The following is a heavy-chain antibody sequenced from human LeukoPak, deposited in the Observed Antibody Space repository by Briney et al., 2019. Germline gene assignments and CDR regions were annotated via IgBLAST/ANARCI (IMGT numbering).Heavy chain of an antibody. V-gene: IGHV3-30*18. D-gene: IGHD5-18*01. J-gene: IGHJ2*01. CDR3: AKGHGLWSNWYFDL. CDR1: GFTFSSYG. Sequence: GRSLRLSCAASGFTFSSYGMHWVRQAPGKGLEWVAVISYDGSNKYYADSVKGRFTISRDNCKNTLYLQMNSLRAEDTAVYYCAKGHGLWSNWYFDLWGRGTLVTVSS. CDR2: ISYDGSNK.